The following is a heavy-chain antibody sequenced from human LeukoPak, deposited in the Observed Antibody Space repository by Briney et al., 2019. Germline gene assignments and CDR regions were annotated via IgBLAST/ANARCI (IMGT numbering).Heavy chain of an antibody. J-gene: IGHJ5*02. CDR2: INQDGSGE. Sequence: GGSLRLSCTASGFTFSRYWMTWVRQGQGKGLEWVATINQDGSGEYYVDSVKGRFTISRDNAKNSLYLQISGLRAEDTAVYHCARKLYYYDTSPAGWFDPWGQGTLVTVS. CDR3: ARKLYYYDTSPAGWFDP. CDR1: GFTFSRYW. D-gene: IGHD3-22*01. V-gene: IGHV3-7*01.